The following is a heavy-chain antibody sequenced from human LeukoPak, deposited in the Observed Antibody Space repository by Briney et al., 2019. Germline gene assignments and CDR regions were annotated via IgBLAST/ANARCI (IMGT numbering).Heavy chain of an antibody. CDR2: ISYSGST. Sequence: PSETLSLTCTVSGGSISSSSYYWGWIRQPPGKGLEWIGYISYSGSTNYNPSLKSRLTISLDTSKRQFSLNLNSVTVADTALYYCARDYGGGWYQIDYWGQGTLVTVSS. CDR3: ARDYGGGWYQIDY. J-gene: IGHJ4*02. V-gene: IGHV4-61*05. D-gene: IGHD6-13*01. CDR1: GGSISSSSYY.